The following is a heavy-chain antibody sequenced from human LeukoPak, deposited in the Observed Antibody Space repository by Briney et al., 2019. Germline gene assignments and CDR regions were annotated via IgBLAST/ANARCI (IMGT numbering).Heavy chain of an antibody. CDR1: GYTFTGYY. Sequence: GASVKVSCKASGYTFTGYYMHWVRQAPGQGLEWMGWINPNSGGTNYAQKFQGRVTMTRDTSISTAYMELSRLRSDDTAVYYCAGQQWLERENWFDPWGQGTLVTVSS. D-gene: IGHD6-19*01. CDR2: INPNSGGT. V-gene: IGHV1-2*02. J-gene: IGHJ5*02. CDR3: AGQQWLERENWFDP.